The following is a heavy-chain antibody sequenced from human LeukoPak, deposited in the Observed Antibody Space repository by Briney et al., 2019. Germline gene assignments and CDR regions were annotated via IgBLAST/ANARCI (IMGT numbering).Heavy chain of an antibody. D-gene: IGHD1-26*01. Sequence: SETLSLTCTVSGYSISSGYFWGWIRQPPGKGLEWIGSIFHSGSTYYNPSLKSRVTISVDTSKNQFSLRLNSVTAADTAVYYCAREEGELRLLDFDLWGRGTLVTVSS. CDR3: AREEGELRLLDFDL. V-gene: IGHV4-38-2*02. CDR2: IFHSGST. J-gene: IGHJ2*01. CDR1: GYSISSGYF.